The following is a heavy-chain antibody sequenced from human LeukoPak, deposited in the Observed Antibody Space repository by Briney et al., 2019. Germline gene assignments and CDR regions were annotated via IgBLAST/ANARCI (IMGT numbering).Heavy chain of an antibody. D-gene: IGHD2-15*01. CDR3: ARPPSRYCSGGSCYSDAYFDY. CDR1: GYSFTSYW. V-gene: IGHV5-51*01. J-gene: IGHJ4*02. Sequence: LGESLKISCKGSGYSFTSYWIGWVRQMPGKGLEWMGIIYPGDSDTRYSPSLQGQVTISADKSISTAFLQWSSLKASDTAMYYCARPPSRYCSGGSCYSDAYFDYWGQGTLVTVSS. CDR2: IYPGDSDT.